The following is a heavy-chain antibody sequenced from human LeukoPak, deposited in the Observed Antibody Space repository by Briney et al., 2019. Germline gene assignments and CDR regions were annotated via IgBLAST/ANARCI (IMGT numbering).Heavy chain of an antibody. J-gene: IGHJ6*03. CDR3: ARVIDSPKYYYYYYMDV. Sequence: GASVKVSCKASGYTFTGYYMHWVRQAPGQGLEWMGWINPNSGGTNYAQKFQGRVTMTRDTSISTAYMELSRLRSDDTAVYYCARVIDSPKYYYYYYMDVWGKGTTVTVSS. V-gene: IGHV1-2*02. CDR2: INPNSGGT. CDR1: GYTFTGYY.